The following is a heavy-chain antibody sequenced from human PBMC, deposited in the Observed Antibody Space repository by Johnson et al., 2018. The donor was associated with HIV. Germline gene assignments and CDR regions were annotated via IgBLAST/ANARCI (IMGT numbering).Heavy chain of an antibody. CDR1: GFTFSSYW. D-gene: IGHD7-27*01. J-gene: IGHJ3*02. CDR3: APLGDAFDI. V-gene: IGHV3-30*02. Sequence: QMLLVESGGGLVQPGGSLRVSCAASGFTFSSYWMNWVRQAPGKGLEWVAFIRYDGKSTYYADSVKGRFTISRDNSKNTLYLQMNSLRAEDTAVYYCAPLGDAFDIWGQGTMVTVSS. CDR2: IRYDGKST.